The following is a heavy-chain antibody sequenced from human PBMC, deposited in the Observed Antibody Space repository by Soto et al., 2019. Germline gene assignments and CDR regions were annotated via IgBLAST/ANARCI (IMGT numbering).Heavy chain of an antibody. CDR2: IRSKAYGGTT. CDR3: TTFGLYYYYGMDV. CDR1: GFTFGDYA. D-gene: IGHD3-10*01. J-gene: IGHJ6*02. V-gene: IGHV3-49*04. Sequence: GGSLRLSCTASGFTFGDYAMSWVRQAPGKGPEWVGFIRSKAYGGTTEYAASVKGRFTISRDDSKSIAYLQMNSLKTEDTAVYYCTTFGLYYYYGMDVWGQGTTVTVSS.